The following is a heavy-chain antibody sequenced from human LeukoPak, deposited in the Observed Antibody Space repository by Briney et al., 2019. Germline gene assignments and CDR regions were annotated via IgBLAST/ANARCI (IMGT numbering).Heavy chain of an antibody. CDR3: ARERDTSMVALDS. J-gene: IGHJ4*02. CDR2: ITSNIYT. CDR1: GFTFSSYS. Sequence: GGSLRLSCAASGFTFSSYSLNWVRQAPGKGLEWVSCITSNIYTYYADSVRGRFTISRDNSQNSVYLVMNSLRAEDAAVYYCARERDTSMVALDSWGQGTLVTVSS. D-gene: IGHD5-18*01. V-gene: IGHV3-21*06.